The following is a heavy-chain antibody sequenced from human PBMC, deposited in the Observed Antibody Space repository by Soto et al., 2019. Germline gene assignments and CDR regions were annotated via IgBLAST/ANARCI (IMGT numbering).Heavy chain of an antibody. CDR1: GYTFTSYY. CDR2: INPSGGST. D-gene: IGHD3-3*01. Sequence: ASVKVSCKASGYTFTSYYMHWVRQAPGQGLEWMGIINPSGGSTSYAQKFQGRVTMTRDTSTSTVYMELSSLRSEDTAVYYCARADFGVVTRTPYYYYGMDVWGQGTTVTVSS. CDR3: ARADFGVVTRTPYYYYGMDV. V-gene: IGHV1-46*01. J-gene: IGHJ6*02.